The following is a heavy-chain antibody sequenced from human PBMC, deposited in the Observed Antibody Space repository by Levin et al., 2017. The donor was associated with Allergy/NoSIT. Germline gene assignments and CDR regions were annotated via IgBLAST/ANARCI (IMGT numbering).Heavy chain of an antibody. Sequence: GESLKISCAASGFTFDDYTMHWVRQAPGKGLEWVSLISWDGVSTYYADSVKGRFTISRDNSKNSLYLQMNSLRTEDTALYYCATIPAAAELRDAFDIWGKGTMVTVSS. J-gene: IGHJ3*02. CDR3: ATIPAAAELRDAFDI. V-gene: IGHV3-43*01. CDR1: GFTFDDYT. CDR2: ISWDGVST. D-gene: IGHD6-13*01.